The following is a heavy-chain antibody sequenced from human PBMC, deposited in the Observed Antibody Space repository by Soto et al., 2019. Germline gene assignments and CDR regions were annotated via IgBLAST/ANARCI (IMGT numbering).Heavy chain of an antibody. V-gene: IGHV4-39*02. Sequence: SETLSLTCTVSGGSFSSSSYYWGWIRQPPGTGLEWIGSIYYSGSTYYNPSLKSRVTISIDTSKTQFSLQLSFVTAADTAVYYCAKDFMAAAPYYYGMDVWGQGTTVTVSS. D-gene: IGHD6-13*01. CDR2: IYYSGST. J-gene: IGHJ6*02. CDR1: GGSFSSSSYY. CDR3: AKDFMAAAPYYYGMDV.